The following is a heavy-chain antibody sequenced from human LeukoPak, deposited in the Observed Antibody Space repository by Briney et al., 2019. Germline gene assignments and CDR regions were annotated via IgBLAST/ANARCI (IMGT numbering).Heavy chain of an antibody. CDR1: GFTFSRYW. V-gene: IGHV3-74*01. CDR3: AKTPFTFGGVIVNPFDY. J-gene: IGHJ4*02. D-gene: IGHD3-16*02. Sequence: GGSLRLSCAASGFTFSRYWMHWVRQAPGKGLVWVSRISPDGSRTTYADSVKGRFTISRDNSKNTLYLQMNSLRAEDTAVYYCAKTPFTFGGVIVNPFDYWGQGTLVTVSS. CDR2: ISPDGSRT.